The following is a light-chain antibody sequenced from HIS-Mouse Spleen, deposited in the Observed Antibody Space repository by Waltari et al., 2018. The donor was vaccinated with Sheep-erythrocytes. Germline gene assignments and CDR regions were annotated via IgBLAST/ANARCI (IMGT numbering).Light chain of an antibody. CDR2: EGS. V-gene: IGLV2-14*02. CDR3: SSYAGSNNWV. J-gene: IGLJ3*02. Sequence: QSALTQPASVSGSPGQSITISCTGTSSDVGSYNLVSWYQQHPGKAPKLMIYEGSKRPSGVSNRFSGSKSGNTASLTVSVLQAEDEADYYCSSYAGSNNWVFGGGTKLTVL. CDR1: SSDVGSYNL.